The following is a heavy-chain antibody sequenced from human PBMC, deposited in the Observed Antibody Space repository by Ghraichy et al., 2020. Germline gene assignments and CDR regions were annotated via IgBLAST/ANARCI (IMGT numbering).Heavy chain of an antibody. CDR1: GGSISSYY. CDR2: IYYSGST. CDR3: ARDVVAGIYWYFDL. Sequence: SETLSLTCTVSGGSISSYYWSWIRQPPGKGLEWIGYIYYSGSTNYNPSLKSRVTISVDTSKNQFSLKLTSVTAADTAVYYCARDVVAGIYWYFDLWGRGTLVTVSS. V-gene: IGHV4-59*01. D-gene: IGHD6-19*01. J-gene: IGHJ2*01.